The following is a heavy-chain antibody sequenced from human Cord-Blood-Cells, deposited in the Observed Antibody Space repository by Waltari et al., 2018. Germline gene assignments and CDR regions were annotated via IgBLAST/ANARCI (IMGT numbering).Heavy chain of an antibody. J-gene: IGHJ6*03. CDR1: GGSISSYY. V-gene: IGHV4-59*01. D-gene: IGHD1-26*01. CDR2: IYYSGRT. CDR3: ARVAVGASENYYMDV. Sequence: QVQLQESGPGLVKPSETLSLTCTVSGGSISSYYWSWIRQPPGKGLEWLGYIYYSGRTNYNPSLKSRVTISVDTSKNQFSLKLSSVTAADTAVYYCARVAVGASENYYMDVWGKGTTVTVSS.